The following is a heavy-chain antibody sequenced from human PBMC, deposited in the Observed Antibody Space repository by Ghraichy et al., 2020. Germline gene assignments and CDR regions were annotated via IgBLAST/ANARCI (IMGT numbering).Heavy chain of an antibody. CDR3: ARAAIGIAARSRPGPLGY. CDR1: GFTVSSNY. D-gene: IGHD6-6*01. CDR2: IYSGGST. Sequence: GESLNISCAASGFTVSSNYMSWVRQAPGKGLEWVSVIYSGGSTYYADSVKGRFTIPRDNSKNTLYLQMNSLRAEDTAVYYCARAAIGIAARSRPGPLGYWGQGTLVTVSS. J-gene: IGHJ4*02. V-gene: IGHV3-66*01.